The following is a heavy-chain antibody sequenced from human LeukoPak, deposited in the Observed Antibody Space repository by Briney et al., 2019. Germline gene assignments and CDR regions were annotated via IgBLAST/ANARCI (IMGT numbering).Heavy chain of an antibody. CDR3: ARGEYSSSRGYWFDP. J-gene: IGHJ5*02. V-gene: IGHV4-61*02. D-gene: IGHD6-13*01. CDR1: GGSISSGSYY. CDR2: IYTSGST. Sequence: SQTLSLTCTVSGGSISSGSYYWSWIRQPAGKGLEWIGRIYTSGSTNYNPSLKSRVTISVDTSKNQFSLKLSSVTATDTAVYYCARGEYSSSRGYWFDPWGQGTLVTVSS.